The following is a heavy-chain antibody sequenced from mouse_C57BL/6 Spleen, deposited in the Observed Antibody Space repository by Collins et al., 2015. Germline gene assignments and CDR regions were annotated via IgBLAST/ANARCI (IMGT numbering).Heavy chain of an antibody. CDR3: ARCGYDGYYVYYFDY. CDR2: INPSNGGT. V-gene: IGHV1-53*01. J-gene: IGHJ2*01. Sequence: QVQLQQPGTELVKPGASVKLSCKASGYTFTSYWMHWVKQRPGQGLEWIGNINPSNGGTNYNEKFKSKATLTVDKSSSTAYMQLSSLTSEDSAVYYCARCGYDGYYVYYFDYWGQGTTLTVSS. CDR1: GYTFTSYW. D-gene: IGHD2-3*01.